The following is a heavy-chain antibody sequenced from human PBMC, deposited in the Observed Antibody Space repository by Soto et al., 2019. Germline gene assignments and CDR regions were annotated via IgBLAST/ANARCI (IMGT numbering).Heavy chain of an antibody. V-gene: IGHV4-30-2*05. J-gene: IGHJ5*02. Sequence: SETLSLTCAVSGGSISSGGYSWSWIRQPPGKGLEWIGYIYHSGSTYYNPSLKSRITMSVDTSKNQFSLKLSSVTAADTAVYYCASIFDSSGYYYGNNWFDPWGQGTLVTVSS. CDR2: IYHSGST. D-gene: IGHD3-22*01. CDR1: GGSISSGGYS. CDR3: ASIFDSSGYYYGNNWFDP.